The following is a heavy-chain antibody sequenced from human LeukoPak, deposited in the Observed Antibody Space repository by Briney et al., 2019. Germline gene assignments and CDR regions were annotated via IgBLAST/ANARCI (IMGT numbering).Heavy chain of an antibody. D-gene: IGHD3-10*01. CDR3: ARIGYGSGSPTNL. CDR2: SYIRGST. CDR1: GGSISSGSYY. Sequence: SQTLSLICTVSGGSISSGSYYWSWIRQPDGKGLEWIGRSYIRGSTDYNPSLKSRVTISVDTSKNQFSLKLNSVTAAGTAVYYCARIGYGSGSPTNLWGQGTLVTVSS. J-gene: IGHJ5*02. V-gene: IGHV4-61*02.